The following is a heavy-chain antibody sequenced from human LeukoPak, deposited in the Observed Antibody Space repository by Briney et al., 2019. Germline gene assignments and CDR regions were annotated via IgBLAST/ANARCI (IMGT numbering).Heavy chain of an antibody. CDR1: GFTFSSYG. D-gene: IGHD6-19*01. Sequence: GGSLRLSCAASGFTFSSYGMHWVRQAPGKGLEWVAFIRYDGSNKYYADSVKGRFTISRDNSKNTLYLQMNSLRSDDTAVYYCAREGQWLVRGYFDYWGQGTLVTVSS. CDR3: AREGQWLVRGYFDY. CDR2: IRYDGSNK. V-gene: IGHV3-30*02. J-gene: IGHJ4*02.